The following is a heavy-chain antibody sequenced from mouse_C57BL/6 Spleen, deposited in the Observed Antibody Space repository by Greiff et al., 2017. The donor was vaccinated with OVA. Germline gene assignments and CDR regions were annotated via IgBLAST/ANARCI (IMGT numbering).Heavy chain of an antibody. D-gene: IGHD4-1*01. CDR3: ARESAGYYFDY. V-gene: IGHV5-17*01. Sequence: EVKLMESGGGLAKPGGSLKLSCAASGFTFSDYGMHWVRQAPEKGLEWVAYISSGSSTIYYADTVKGRFTISRDNAKNTLFLQMTSLRSEDTAMYYCARESAGYYFDYWGQGTTLTVSS. CDR2: ISSGSSTI. J-gene: IGHJ2*01. CDR1: GFTFSDYG.